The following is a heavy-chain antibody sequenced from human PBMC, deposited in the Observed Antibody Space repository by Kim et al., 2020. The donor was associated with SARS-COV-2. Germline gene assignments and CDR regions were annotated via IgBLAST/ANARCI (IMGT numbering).Heavy chain of an antibody. Sequence: SETLSLTCTVSGGSISSSSYYWGWIRQPPGKGLEWIGSIYYSGSTYYNPSLKSRVTISVDTSKNQFSLKLSSVTTADTAVYYCARDYYDSSGYYGRGNLFDYWGQGTLVTVSS. CDR1: GGSISSSSYY. CDR3: ARDYYDSSGYYGRGNLFDY. CDR2: IYYSGST. J-gene: IGHJ4*02. D-gene: IGHD3-22*01. V-gene: IGHV4-39*07.